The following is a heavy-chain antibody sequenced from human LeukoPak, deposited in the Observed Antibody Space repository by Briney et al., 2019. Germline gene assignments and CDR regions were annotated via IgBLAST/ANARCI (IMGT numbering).Heavy chain of an antibody. D-gene: IGHD5-12*01. CDR2: INPSGGST. CDR3: ARDTGWLRLPSAFDI. CDR1: GYTFTSYY. J-gene: IGHJ3*02. Sequence: ASVKVSCKASGYTFTSYYMHWVRQTPGQGLEWMGIINPSGGSTSYAQKFQGRVTMTRDTSTSTVYMELSSLRSEDTAVYYCARDTGWLRLPSAFDIWGQGTMVTVSS. V-gene: IGHV1-46*01.